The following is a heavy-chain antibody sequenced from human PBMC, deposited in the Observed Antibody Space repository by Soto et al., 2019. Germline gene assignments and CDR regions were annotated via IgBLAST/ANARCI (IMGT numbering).Heavy chain of an antibody. J-gene: IGHJ5*02. CDR1: GGTFSSYA. Sequence: GASVKVSCKASGGTFSSYAISWVRQAPGQGLEWMGGIIPIFGTANYAQKSQGRVTITADESTSTAYMELSSLRSEDTAVYYCARLAAAGTSPHWFDTWGQGTLVTVSS. D-gene: IGHD6-13*01. V-gene: IGHV1-69*13. CDR3: ARLAAAGTSPHWFDT. CDR2: IIPIFGTA.